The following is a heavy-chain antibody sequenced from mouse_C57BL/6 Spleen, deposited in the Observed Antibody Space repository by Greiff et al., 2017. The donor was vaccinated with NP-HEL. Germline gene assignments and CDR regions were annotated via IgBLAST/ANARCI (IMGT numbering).Heavy chain of an antibody. J-gene: IGHJ3*01. V-gene: IGHV1-26*01. Sequence: EVQLQQSGPELVKPGASVKISCKASGYTFTDYYMNWVKQSHGKSLEWIGDINPNNGGTSYNQKFKGKATLTVDKSSSTAYMELRSLTSEDSAVYYCASEGADGYYLAYWGQGTLVTVSA. CDR1: GYTFTDYY. CDR2: INPNNGGT. D-gene: IGHD2-3*01. CDR3: ASEGADGYYLAY.